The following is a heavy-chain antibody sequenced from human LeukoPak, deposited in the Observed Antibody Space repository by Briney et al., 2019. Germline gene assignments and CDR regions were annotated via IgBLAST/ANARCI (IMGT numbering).Heavy chain of an antibody. J-gene: IGHJ4*02. CDR3: ARGRYWGSGPIDY. CDR2: IYTSGST. V-gene: IGHV4-4*09. D-gene: IGHD3-16*01. CDR1: GGSISNYY. Sequence: PSETLSLTCTVSGGSISNYYWNWFRQPPGKGLEWIGYIYTSGSTNYNPSLKSRVTISVDTSKNQFSLKLSSVTAADTAVYYCARGRYWGSGPIDYWGQGTLVTVSS.